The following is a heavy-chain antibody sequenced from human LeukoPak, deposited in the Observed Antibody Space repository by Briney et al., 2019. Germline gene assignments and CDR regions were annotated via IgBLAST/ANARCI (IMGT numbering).Heavy chain of an antibody. Sequence: GGSLRLSCAASGFTFSSYSMNWVRQAPGKGLEWVSSISSSSYIYYADSVKGRFTISRDNAKNSLYLQMNSLRAEDTALYYCAKGKVTYYGSGSYYNSGPYEAHYGMDVWGQGTTVTVSS. CDR1: GFTFSSYS. J-gene: IGHJ6*02. V-gene: IGHV3-21*04. CDR2: ISSSSYI. CDR3: AKGKVTYYGSGSYYNSGPYEAHYGMDV. D-gene: IGHD3-10*01.